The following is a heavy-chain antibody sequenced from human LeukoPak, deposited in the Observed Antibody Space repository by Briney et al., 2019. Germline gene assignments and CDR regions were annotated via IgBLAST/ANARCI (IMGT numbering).Heavy chain of an antibody. CDR3: ARDFGQGLLHDYYYGMDV. Sequence: ASVKVSCKASGYTFTSYGISWVRQAPGQGLEWMGWISAYNGNTNYGQKLQGRVTMTTDTSTSTAYMELRSLRSDDTAVYYCARDFGQGLLHDYYYGMDVWGQGTTVTVSS. J-gene: IGHJ6*02. CDR1: GYTFTSYG. V-gene: IGHV1-18*01. CDR2: ISAYNGNT. D-gene: IGHD3-22*01.